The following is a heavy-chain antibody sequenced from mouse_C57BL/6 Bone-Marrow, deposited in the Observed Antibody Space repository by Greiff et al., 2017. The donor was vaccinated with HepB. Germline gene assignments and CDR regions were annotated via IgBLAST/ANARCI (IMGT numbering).Heavy chain of an antibody. CDR3: ARPQLRLRGFAY. J-gene: IGHJ3*01. Sequence: QVQLQQPGTELVKPGASVKLSCKASGYTFTSYWMHWVKQRPGQGLEWIGNINPSNGGTNYNEKFKSKATLTVDKSSSTAYMQLSSLTSEDSAVDYCARPQLRLRGFAYWGQGTLVTVSA. CDR1: GYTFTSYW. V-gene: IGHV1-53*01. D-gene: IGHD3-2*02. CDR2: INPSNGGT.